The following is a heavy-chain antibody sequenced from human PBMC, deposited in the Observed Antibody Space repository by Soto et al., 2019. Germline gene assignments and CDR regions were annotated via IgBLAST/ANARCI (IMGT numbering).Heavy chain of an antibody. CDR1: GLSLSTIGEG. V-gene: IGHV2-5*02. D-gene: IGHD2-21*02. CDR3: VQSRCGGDCLQSYSSHSYYGLDV. CDR2: IYWDDDK. J-gene: IGHJ6*02. Sequence: QITLKESGPTLVKPTQTLTLTCTFSGLSLSTIGEGVGWIRQPPGKALEWLALIYWDDDKRYSPSLKSRLTITNHTSKNQVVLTMTHMDPVDTATYYCVQSRCGGDCLQSYSSHSYYGLDVWGQGTTVTVSS.